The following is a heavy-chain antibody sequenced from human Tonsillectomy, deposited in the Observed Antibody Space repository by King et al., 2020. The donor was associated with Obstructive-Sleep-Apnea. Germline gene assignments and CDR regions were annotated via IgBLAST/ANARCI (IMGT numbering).Heavy chain of an antibody. D-gene: IGHD6-13*01. J-gene: IGHJ6*02. CDR2: ISAYNGNT. CDR3: ARGYSSSWYRGYYYYGMDV. Sequence: QLVQSGAEVKKPGASVKVSCKASGYTFTSYGISWVRQAPGQGLEGMGWISAYNGNTNYAQKLQGRVTMTTDTSTSTAYMELRSLRSDDTAVYYCARGYSSSWYRGYYYYGMDVWGQGTTVTVSS. V-gene: IGHV1-18*04. CDR1: GYTFTSYG.